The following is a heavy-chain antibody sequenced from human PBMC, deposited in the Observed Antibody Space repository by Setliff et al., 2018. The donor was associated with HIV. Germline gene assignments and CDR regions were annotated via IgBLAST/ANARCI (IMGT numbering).Heavy chain of an antibody. Sequence: PSETLSLTCSVSGGSINRGTYYWTWIRQSAGKGLEWIGHTYITGSTDYNPSLKSRVTISADTSKNQFSLNLSSVTAAETAVYYCARVGYHGSGRYSFDYWGQGTLVTVSS. V-gene: IGHV4-61*09. CDR2: TYITGST. CDR3: ARVGYHGSGRYSFDY. CDR1: GGSINRGTYY. D-gene: IGHD3-10*01. J-gene: IGHJ4*02.